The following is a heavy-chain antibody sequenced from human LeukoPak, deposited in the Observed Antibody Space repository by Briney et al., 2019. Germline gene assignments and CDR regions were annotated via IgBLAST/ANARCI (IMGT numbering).Heavy chain of an antibody. CDR1: GFTFSSYA. CDR3: ARDNIAYGSGSYLGY. V-gene: IGHV3-30*04. D-gene: IGHD3-10*01. J-gene: IGHJ4*02. CDR2: ISYDGSKK. Sequence: GGSLRLSCAASGFTFSSYAMHWVRQAPGKGLEWVAVISYDGSKKDYADSVKGRFTLSRDNSQNTLYVQMNSLGVEDTAVYYCARDNIAYGSGSYLGYWGQGTLVIVSS.